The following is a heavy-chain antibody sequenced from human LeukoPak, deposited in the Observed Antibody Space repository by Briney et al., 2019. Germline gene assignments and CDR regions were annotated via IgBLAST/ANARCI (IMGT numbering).Heavy chain of an antibody. Sequence: GGSLRLSCAASGFTFDDYAMHWVRQAPGKGLEWVSYISSSGRTIYYADSVKGRFTISRDNAKSSLYLQMNSLRAEDTAVYSCARGGGSGSYYPSFFDYWGQGTLVTVSS. D-gene: IGHD3-10*01. CDR2: ISSSGRTI. CDR1: GFTFDDYA. CDR3: ARGGGSGSYYPSFFDY. V-gene: IGHV3-48*03. J-gene: IGHJ4*02.